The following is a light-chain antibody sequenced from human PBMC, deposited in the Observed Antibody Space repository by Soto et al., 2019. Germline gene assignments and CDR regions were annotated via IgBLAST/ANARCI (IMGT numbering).Light chain of an antibody. CDR2: DIF. Sequence: EIPMPQSPATLSVSPGASATLSCRASQSVGSDLAWYQQKPGQAPRLVIYDIFTRATGVPTRISGSGSGTAFTLTISSLQSENFAVYDGQQRSNWPQVTFGPGTKVDI. CDR3: QQRSNWPQVT. V-gene: IGKV3D-15*01. J-gene: IGKJ3*01. CDR1: QSVGSD.